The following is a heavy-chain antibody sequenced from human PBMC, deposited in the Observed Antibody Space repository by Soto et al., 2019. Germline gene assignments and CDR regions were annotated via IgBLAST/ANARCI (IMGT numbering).Heavy chain of an antibody. CDR2: IYYSGST. V-gene: IGHV4-31*03. CDR3: AGNGGWNDGGWYFDL. Sequence: QVQLQESGPGLVKPSQTLSLTCTVSGGSISSGGYYWSWIRQHPGKGLEWIGYIYYSGSTYYNPSRESRVTMSVDTSKNQFSLKLSSVTAADTAVYYCAGNGGWNDGGWYFDLWGRGTLVTVSS. D-gene: IGHD1-1*01. J-gene: IGHJ2*01. CDR1: GGSISSGGYY.